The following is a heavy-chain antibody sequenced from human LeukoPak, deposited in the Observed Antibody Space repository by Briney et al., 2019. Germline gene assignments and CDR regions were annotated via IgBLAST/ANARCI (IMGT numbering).Heavy chain of an antibody. D-gene: IGHD1-14*01. CDR1: GVSISSYY. CDR2: IYYSGST. CDR3: ARDGNPFDY. V-gene: IGHV4-59*01. Sequence: SETLPLTCTVSGVSISSYYWSWVRQPPGKGLEWIGYIYYSGSTNYNPSLKSRVTISVDTSKNQFSLKLSSVTAADTAVYYCARDGNPFDYWGQGTLVTVSS. J-gene: IGHJ4*02.